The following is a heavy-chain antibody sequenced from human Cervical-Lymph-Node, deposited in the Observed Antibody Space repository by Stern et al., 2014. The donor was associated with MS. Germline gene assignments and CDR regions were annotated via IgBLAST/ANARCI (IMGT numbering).Heavy chain of an antibody. CDR1: GFSFSDFY. CDR3: SRDSSGDY. Sequence: EVQLVESGGGLVQPGGSLRLSCAASGFSFSDFYIDWVRQAPGKGLEWVGRSRNKAKSYTTDYAASVKGRFTISRDDSKNSLYLQMNSLKTEDTAVYYCSRDSSGDYWGPGTLVTVSS. J-gene: IGHJ4*02. CDR2: SRNKAKSYTT. V-gene: IGHV3-72*01.